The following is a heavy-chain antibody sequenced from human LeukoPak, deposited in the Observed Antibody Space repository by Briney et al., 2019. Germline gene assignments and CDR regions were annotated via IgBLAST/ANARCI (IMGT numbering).Heavy chain of an antibody. D-gene: IGHD4-17*01. Sequence: GGSLRLSCAASGFTFSSYGMSWVRQAPGKGLEWVSAISGSGGSTYYADSVKGRFTISRDNSKNTLYLQMNSLRAEDTAVYYCAKASLGDYTFDYWGQGTLVTVSS. J-gene: IGHJ4*02. CDR3: AKASLGDYTFDY. CDR1: GFTFSSYG. CDR2: ISGSGGST. V-gene: IGHV3-23*01.